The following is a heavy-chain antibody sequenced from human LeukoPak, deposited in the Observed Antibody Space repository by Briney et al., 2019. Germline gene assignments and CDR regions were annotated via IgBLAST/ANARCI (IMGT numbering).Heavy chain of an antibody. CDR3: ARDYYGDYFDY. CDR2: INSDGSST. CDR1: GFTFSSYW. D-gene: IGHD4-17*01. Sequence: GGPLRLSCAASGFTFSSYWMHWVRQAPGKGLVWVSRINSDGSSTSYADSVKGRFTISRDNAKNTLYLQMNSLRAEDTAVYYCARDYYGDYFDYWGQGTLVTVSS. V-gene: IGHV3-74*01. J-gene: IGHJ4*02.